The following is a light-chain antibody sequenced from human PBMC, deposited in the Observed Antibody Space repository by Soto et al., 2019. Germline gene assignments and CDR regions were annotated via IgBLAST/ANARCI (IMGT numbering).Light chain of an antibody. V-gene: IGLV2-8*01. CDR1: SSDVGAFDY. J-gene: IGLJ1*01. Sequence: QSVLTQPPSASGSPGQSVTISCTGTSSDVGAFDYVSWYQQHPGKSPKVMIYDVSKRPSGVPDRFSGSKSGNTASLTVSGLQAEDEADYFCCAYAGSYTRYVFGSGTKVTVL. CDR3: CAYAGSYTRYV. CDR2: DVS.